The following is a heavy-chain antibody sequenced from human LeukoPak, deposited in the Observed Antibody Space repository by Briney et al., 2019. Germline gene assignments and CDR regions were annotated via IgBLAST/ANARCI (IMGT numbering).Heavy chain of an antibody. CDR3: AGGSSWFHDY. Sequence: SQTLSLTCAISGDSVSSNSAAWSWIRQSPLRGLEWLGRTYYRFQWYYDYAVSVKSRMIINPDTSKNHFSLQLNSVTPEDTAIYYCAGGSSWFHDYWGQGTLVTVSS. D-gene: IGHD6-13*01. V-gene: IGHV6-1*01. CDR1: GDSVSSNSAA. J-gene: IGHJ4*02. CDR2: TYYRFQWYY.